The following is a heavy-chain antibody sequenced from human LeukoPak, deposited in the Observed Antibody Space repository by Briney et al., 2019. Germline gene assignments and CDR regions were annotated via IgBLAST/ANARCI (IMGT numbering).Heavy chain of an antibody. Sequence: SETLSLTCTVSGGSISNYYWSWIRQPPGKGLDWIGYIYYSGSTNYNPSLKSRVTISVDTSKNQFSLKLDSVTAADTAVYYCARGYYDWGSHIYAFDIWGQGTMVTVSS. CDR1: GGSISNYY. J-gene: IGHJ3*02. CDR3: ARGYYDWGSHIYAFDI. V-gene: IGHV4-59*08. D-gene: IGHD3-10*01. CDR2: IYYSGST.